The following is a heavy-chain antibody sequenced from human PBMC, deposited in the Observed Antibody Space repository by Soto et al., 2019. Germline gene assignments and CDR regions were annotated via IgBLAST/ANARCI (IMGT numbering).Heavy chain of an antibody. D-gene: IGHD4-17*01. Sequence: SETLSLTCTVSGGSLTSNSYYWGWIRQPPGKGLEWIGSFYYSQSTYFNPSLKSRVTISVETSKNQYSLKLSAVTAAATAVYYCARRSTVTYDYWGQGILVTVSS. J-gene: IGHJ4*02. V-gene: IGHV4-39*01. CDR2: FYYSQST. CDR3: ARRSTVTYDY. CDR1: GGSLTSNSYY.